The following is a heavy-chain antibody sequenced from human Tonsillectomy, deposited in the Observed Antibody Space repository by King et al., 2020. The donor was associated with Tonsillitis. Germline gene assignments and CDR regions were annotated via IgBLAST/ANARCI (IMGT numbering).Heavy chain of an antibody. J-gene: IGHJ4*02. CDR2: ISYDGSNK. V-gene: IGHV3-30*18. Sequence: VQLVESGGGVVQPGRSLRLSCAASGFTFSSYGMHWVRQAPGKGLEWVAVISYDGSNKYYADSVKGRFTISRDNSKNTLYLQMNNLRAEDTAVYYCAKGGAYRGDDYWGQGTLVTVSS. CDR3: AKGGAYRGDDY. D-gene: IGHD5-12*01. CDR1: GFTFSSYG.